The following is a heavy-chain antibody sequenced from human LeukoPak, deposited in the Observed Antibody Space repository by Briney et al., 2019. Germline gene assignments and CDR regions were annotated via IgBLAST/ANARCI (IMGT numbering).Heavy chain of an antibody. D-gene: IGHD3-3*01. CDR1: GGSISSGGYY. Sequence: SETLSLTCTVSGGSISSGGYYWSWIRQHPGKGLEWIGYIYYSGSTYYNPSLKSRVTISVDTSKNQFSLKLSSVTAADTAVYYRASSTYYDFWSGYYLFDYWGQGTLVTVSS. J-gene: IGHJ4*02. CDR2: IYYSGST. CDR3: ASSTYYDFWSGYYLFDY. V-gene: IGHV4-31*03.